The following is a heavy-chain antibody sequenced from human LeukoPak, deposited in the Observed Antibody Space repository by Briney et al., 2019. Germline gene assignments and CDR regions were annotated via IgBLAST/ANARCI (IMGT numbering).Heavy chain of an antibody. Sequence: GGSLRLSCAASGFTFDDYAMHWVRQAPGKGLEWVSGISWNSGSIGYADSVKGRFTISRDNAKNSLYLQTNSLRAEDTALYYCAKHSGQQVVPAAFDYWGQGTLVTVSS. V-gene: IGHV3-9*01. J-gene: IGHJ4*02. CDR2: ISWNSGSI. CDR3: AKHSGQQVVPAAFDY. D-gene: IGHD2-2*01. CDR1: GFTFDDYA.